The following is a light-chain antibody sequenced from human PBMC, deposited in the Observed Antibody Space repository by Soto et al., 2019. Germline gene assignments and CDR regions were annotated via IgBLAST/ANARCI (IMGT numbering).Light chain of an antibody. Sequence: DIQLTQSPSFLSASVGDRVTITCRASQGISSYLAWYQQEPGKAPKLLIYAASTLQSGVPSRFSGSGSGTEFTLTISSLQPEDFATYYCQHLYSYPLTLGQGTRLEMK. CDR3: QHLYSYPLT. V-gene: IGKV1-9*01. CDR2: AAS. CDR1: QGISSY. J-gene: IGKJ5*01.